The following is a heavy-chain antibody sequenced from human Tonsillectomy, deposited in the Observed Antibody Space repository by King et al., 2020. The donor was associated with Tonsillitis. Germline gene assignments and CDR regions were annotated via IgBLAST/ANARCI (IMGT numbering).Heavy chain of an antibody. CDR2: IYPGNSDT. CDR3: ARLTGTTGYYYYGMDV. CDR1: GYTFTSQW. V-gene: IGHV5-51*01. Sequence: VQLVESGAEVKKPGESLKISCKTSGYTFTSQWIGWVRQMPGKGLEWMEIIYPGNSDTRYSPSFEGQVTISADESISTAYLQWSSLKASDTAMYYCARLTGTTGYYYYGMDVWAQGTTVTVSS. D-gene: IGHD1-1*01. J-gene: IGHJ6*02.